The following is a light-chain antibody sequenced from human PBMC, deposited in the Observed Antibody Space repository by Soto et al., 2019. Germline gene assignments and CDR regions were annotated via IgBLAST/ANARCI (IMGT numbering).Light chain of an antibody. CDR2: ATF. Sequence: EIVLTQSPATLYVSPGETATLSCRASQSLSRNIAWYQQRPRQATRLIIYATFSRASDDPARFSGTGAGTEFTLTIASLQSEDFAIYYCQQYKHGSRMLSFGGGTKVELK. V-gene: IGKV3-15*01. CDR3: QQYKHGSRMLS. CDR1: QSLSRN. J-gene: IGKJ4*01.